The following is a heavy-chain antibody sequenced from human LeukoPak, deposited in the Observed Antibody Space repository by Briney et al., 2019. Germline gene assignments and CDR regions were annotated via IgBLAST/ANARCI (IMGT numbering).Heavy chain of an antibody. Sequence: GGSLRLSCAASGFTFSNYSMNWVRQAPGKGLERISYITSTSSIILYADSVKGRFTVSRDNAKNSLYLQVNSLRAEDTAVYYCATAKNDYWGQGTLVTVSS. CDR2: ITSTSSII. CDR3: ATAKNDY. J-gene: IGHJ4*02. V-gene: IGHV3-48*01. CDR1: GFTFSNYS.